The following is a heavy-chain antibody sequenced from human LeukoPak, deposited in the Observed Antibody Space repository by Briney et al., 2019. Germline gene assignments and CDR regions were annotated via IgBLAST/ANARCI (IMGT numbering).Heavy chain of an antibody. V-gene: IGHV4-39*01. Sequence: SETLSLTCTVSGGSIRSSYYYWGWIRQPPGKGLEWIGSIYDSGSTYYNPSLKSRVTISVDTSKNQFSLKLNSVTAADTAVYYCARFGGGTHNAFDIWGQGTMVTVSS. CDR1: GGSIRSSYYY. J-gene: IGHJ3*02. CDR2: IYDSGST. D-gene: IGHD1-1*01. CDR3: ARFGGGTHNAFDI.